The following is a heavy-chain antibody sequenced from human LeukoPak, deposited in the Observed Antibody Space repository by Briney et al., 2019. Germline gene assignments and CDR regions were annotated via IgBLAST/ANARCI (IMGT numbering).Heavy chain of an antibody. CDR3: ARAASVIYGDSNWFDP. Sequence: SETLSLTCTVSGGSISSYYWSWIRQPPGKGLEWIGYIYYSGSTNYNPSLKSRVTISVDTSKNQFSLKLSSVTAADTAVYYCARAASVIYGDSNWFDPWGQGTLVTVSS. D-gene: IGHD4-17*01. V-gene: IGHV4-59*01. CDR2: IYYSGST. J-gene: IGHJ5*02. CDR1: GGSISSYY.